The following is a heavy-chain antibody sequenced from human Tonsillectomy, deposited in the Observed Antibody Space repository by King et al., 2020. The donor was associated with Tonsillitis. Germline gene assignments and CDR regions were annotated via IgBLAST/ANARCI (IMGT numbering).Heavy chain of an antibody. CDR3: ARDATPITMVRGVIFEGYFDS. V-gene: IGHV3-30-3*01. Sequence: VQLVESGGGVVQPGRSLRLSCPASGFTFSNYAIHWVRQAPGKGLEWVAVMSYGGSNKYYADSVKGRFTISRDNSKNTLYLQMNSLRAEDTAVYYCARDATPITMVRGVIFEGYFDSWGPGTLVTVSS. J-gene: IGHJ4*02. D-gene: IGHD3-10*01. CDR1: GFTFSNYA. CDR2: MSYGGSNK.